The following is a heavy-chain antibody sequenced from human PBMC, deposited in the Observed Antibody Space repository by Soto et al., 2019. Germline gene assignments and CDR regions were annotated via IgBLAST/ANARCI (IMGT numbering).Heavy chain of an antibody. CDR3: AAGGGLPRYY. CDR1: DRSISSGGLY. J-gene: IGHJ4*02. V-gene: IGHV4-30-2*01. D-gene: IGHD5-12*01. CDR2: IYHSGST. Sequence: PSETLPLTCTVSDRSISSGGLYRSWIRQPPGKGLEWIGYIYHSGSTYYNPSLKSRVTISVDRSKNQFSLKLSSVTAADTAVYYCAAGGGLPRYYWGQGTLVTVSS.